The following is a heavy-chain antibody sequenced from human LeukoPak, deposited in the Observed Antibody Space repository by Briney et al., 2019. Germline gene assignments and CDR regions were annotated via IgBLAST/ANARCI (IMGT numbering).Heavy chain of an antibody. CDR1: GFTFSSFS. CDR2: ISPSGSLI. V-gene: IGHV3-21*01. CDR3: ASTPLKIQPAA. J-gene: IGHJ4*02. D-gene: IGHD5-18*01. Sequence: GGSLRLSCAATGFTFSSFSMNWVRQAPGKGLEWVSSISPSGSLISYADSVKGRFTISRDNTNNSVYLQMSSLRVEDTGVYYCASTPLKIQPAAWGQGTLVAVSS.